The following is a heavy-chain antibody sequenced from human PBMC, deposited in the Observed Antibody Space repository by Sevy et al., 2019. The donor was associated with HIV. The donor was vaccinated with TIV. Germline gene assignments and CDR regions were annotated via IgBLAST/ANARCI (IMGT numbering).Heavy chain of an antibody. CDR2: IIPIFGAA. D-gene: IGHD3-10*01. CDR1: GGTFSSYA. Sequence: ASVKVSCKASGGTFSSYAISWVRQAPGQGLEWMGGIIPIFGAANYAQNFQGRVTITADESTSTVYMELSSLRSEDTAVYYCAKALYGSGSYYTLGYWGQGTLVTVSS. J-gene: IGHJ4*02. CDR3: AKALYGSGSYYTLGY. V-gene: IGHV1-69*13.